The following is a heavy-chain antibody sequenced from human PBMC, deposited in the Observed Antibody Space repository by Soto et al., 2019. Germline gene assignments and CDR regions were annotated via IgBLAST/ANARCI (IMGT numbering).Heavy chain of an antibody. CDR3: ARRVGSSWRYFDS. J-gene: IGHJ4*02. Sequence: GESLKISCKASGYSFSSYWIGWVRQLPGKGREWMGIIYPSGSDTRYSPSFRGQVISSADRSISTAYLQWSSLKASDTGTYYCARRVGSSWRYFDSWGQGTLVTVSS. CDR2: IYPSGSDT. CDR1: GYSFSSYW. D-gene: IGHD6-13*01. V-gene: IGHV5-51*01.